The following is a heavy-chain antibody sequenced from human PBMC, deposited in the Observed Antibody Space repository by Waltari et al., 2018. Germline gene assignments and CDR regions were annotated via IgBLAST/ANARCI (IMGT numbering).Heavy chain of an antibody. Sequence: QVQLQESGPGLVKPSETLSLTCTVSGGSIRSHYWSWIRQPPGKGLEWIGYIYYSGSTNYNPSLKSRVTISVDTSKNQFSLKLSSVTAADTAVYYCAATDYYYYYMDVWGKGTTVTVSS. CDR3: AATDYYYYYMDV. CDR2: IYYSGST. D-gene: IGHD1-26*01. J-gene: IGHJ6*03. CDR1: GGSIRSHY. V-gene: IGHV4-59*11.